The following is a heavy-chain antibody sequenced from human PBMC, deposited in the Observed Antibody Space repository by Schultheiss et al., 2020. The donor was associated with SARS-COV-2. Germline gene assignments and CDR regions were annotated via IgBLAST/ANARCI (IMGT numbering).Heavy chain of an antibody. Sequence: SVKVSCKASGGTFSSYAISWVRQAPGQGLEWMGGIIPIFGTANYAQKFQGRVTITADKSTSTAYMELSSLRSEDTAVYYSARGGNPPYSSGWEGDAFDIWGQGTMVTVSS. CDR3: ARGGNPPYSSGWEGDAFDI. V-gene: IGHV1-69*06. J-gene: IGHJ3*02. CDR2: IIPIFGTA. CDR1: GGTFSSYA. D-gene: IGHD6-19*01.